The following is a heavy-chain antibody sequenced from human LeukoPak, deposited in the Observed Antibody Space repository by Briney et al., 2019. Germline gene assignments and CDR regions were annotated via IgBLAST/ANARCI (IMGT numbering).Heavy chain of an antibody. J-gene: IGHJ5*01. CDR3: ARDSGTKGEVKFDP. D-gene: IGHD3-10*01. CDR2: MYSRGT. CDR1: GGSISSYY. Sequence: SETLSLTCTVSGGSISSYYLSWIRQPAGKGLEWIGRMYSRGTTYSPSLKSRVTMSADTSRNHVSLTLNSVTAADTAVYYCARDSGTKGEVKFDPWGKGTLVTVSS. V-gene: IGHV4-4*07.